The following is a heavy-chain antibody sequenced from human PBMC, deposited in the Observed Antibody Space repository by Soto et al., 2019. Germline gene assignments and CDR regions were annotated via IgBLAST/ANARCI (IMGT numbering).Heavy chain of an antibody. V-gene: IGHV1-3*01. CDR2: VNAGNGNT. CDR3: ARDRMNSNYLYNCFDP. J-gene: IGHJ5*02. CDR1: GYTFTSYS. Sequence: ASVKVSCKASGYTFTSYSMHWVRQAPGQSLEWMGRVNAGNGNTKYSQKFQGRVTITTDTSARTAYMELSSLRSEDTGVYYCARDRMNSNYLYNCFDPWGQGTLVTVSS. D-gene: IGHD1-7*01.